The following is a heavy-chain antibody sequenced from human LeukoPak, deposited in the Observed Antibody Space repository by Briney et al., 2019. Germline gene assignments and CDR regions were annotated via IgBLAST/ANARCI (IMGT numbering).Heavy chain of an antibody. D-gene: IGHD3-22*01. CDR2: IYHSGST. J-gene: IGHJ3*02. CDR1: GYSTSSGYY. CDR3: ARVNYYDSSGYQPFAFDI. Sequence: SETLSLXCAVSGYSTSSGYYWGWILQPPGKGLEWIGSIYHSGSTYYNPSLKSRVTISVDTSKNQFSLKLSSVTAADTAVYYCARVNYYDSSGYQPFAFDIWGQGTMVTVSS. V-gene: IGHV4-38-2*01.